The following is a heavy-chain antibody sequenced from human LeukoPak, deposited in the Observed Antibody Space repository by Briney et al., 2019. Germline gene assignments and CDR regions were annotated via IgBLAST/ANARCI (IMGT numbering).Heavy chain of an antibody. J-gene: IGHJ3*02. Sequence: SQTLSLTCTVSGGSISSGGYYWSWIRQHPGKGLEWIGYIYYSGSTYYNPSLKSRVTISVDTSKNQFSLKLSSVTAADTAVYYCARLAFYDSSGYYYAFDIWGQGTMVTVSS. CDR2: IYYSGST. CDR1: GGSISSGGYY. D-gene: IGHD3-22*01. CDR3: ARLAFYDSSGYYYAFDI. V-gene: IGHV4-31*03.